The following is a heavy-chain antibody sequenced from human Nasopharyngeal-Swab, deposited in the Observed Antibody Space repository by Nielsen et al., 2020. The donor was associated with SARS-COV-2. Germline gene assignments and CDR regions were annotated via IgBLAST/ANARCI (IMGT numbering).Heavy chain of an antibody. V-gene: IGHV4-39*01. CDR2: IYYSGTT. D-gene: IGHD6-13*01. CDR3: ARWSSWYNWLDP. Sequence: GSLRLSCAVSGDSISTGRYSWDWIRQPPGKGLEGIGSIYYSGTTYYNPSLKSRVTISVDTSKNQFSLKLNSATAADTAVYYCARWSSWYNWLDPWGQGTQVIVSS. J-gene: IGHJ5*02. CDR1: GDSISTGRYS.